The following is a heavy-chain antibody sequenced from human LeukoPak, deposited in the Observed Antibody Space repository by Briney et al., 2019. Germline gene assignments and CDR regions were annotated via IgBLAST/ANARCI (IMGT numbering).Heavy chain of an antibody. Sequence: GGSLRLSCAASGFTFSSYWMSWVPPAPGKGLERVANIKQDGREKYYVDSVKGRFTISRDNAKNSLYLQMNSLRAEDTAVYYCARALPTYCSGGSCYSDYWGQGALVSVSS. J-gene: IGHJ4*02. D-gene: IGHD2-15*01. CDR2: IKQDGREK. CDR3: ARALPTYCSGGSCYSDY. CDR1: GFTFSSYW. V-gene: IGHV3-7*01.